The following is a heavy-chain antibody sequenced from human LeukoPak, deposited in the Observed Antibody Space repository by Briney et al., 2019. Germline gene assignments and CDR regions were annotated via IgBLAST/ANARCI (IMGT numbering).Heavy chain of an antibody. D-gene: IGHD5-18*01. CDR3: ARLDTAMVQNDY. V-gene: IGHV1-2*02. CDR2: INPNSGGT. CDR1: GYTFTGYC. Sequence: ASVKVSCKASGYTFTGYCLHWVRLAPGQGLEWMGWINPNSGGTNYAQKSQGRVTMTRDTSISTAYTELSRLRSDDTAVYYCARLDTAMVQNDYWGQGTLVTVSS. J-gene: IGHJ4*02.